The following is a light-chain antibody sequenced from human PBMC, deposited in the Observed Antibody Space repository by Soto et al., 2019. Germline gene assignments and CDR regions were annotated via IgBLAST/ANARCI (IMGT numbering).Light chain of an antibody. CDR2: SAS. Sequence: EIVMTQSPATLSVSPGERGTLSCRSSQNLGTLYLAWFQQKSGQAPRLLIYSASRRATGIPDRFTGSGSGTDFTLTINRVEPEDFAVYFCQQYAGSPRTFGQGTRLEIK. CDR3: QQYAGSPRT. CDR1: QNLGTLY. V-gene: IGKV3-20*01. J-gene: IGKJ5*01.